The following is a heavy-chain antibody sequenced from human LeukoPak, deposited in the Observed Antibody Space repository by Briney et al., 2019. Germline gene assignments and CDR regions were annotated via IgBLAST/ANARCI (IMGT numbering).Heavy chain of an antibody. Sequence: PSETLSLTCTVSGGSISSYYWSWIRQPAGKGLEWIGRIYTSGSTNYNPSLKSRVTMSVDTSKNQFSLKLSSVTAADTAVYYCAREAHYYDSSGSRSSRAFDIWGQGTMVTVSS. CDR1: GGSISSYY. D-gene: IGHD3-22*01. J-gene: IGHJ3*02. CDR3: AREAHYYDSSGSRSSRAFDI. CDR2: IYTSGST. V-gene: IGHV4-4*07.